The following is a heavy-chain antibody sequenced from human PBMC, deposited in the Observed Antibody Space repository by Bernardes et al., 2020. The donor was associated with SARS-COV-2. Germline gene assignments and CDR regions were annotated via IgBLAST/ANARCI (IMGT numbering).Heavy chain of an antibody. CDR1: GFTFSSYA. V-gene: IGHV3-23*01. J-gene: IGHJ4*02. CDR3: AKDKGRFGEPVVVWYFDS. Sequence: GGSLRLSCVASGFTFSSYAMNWVRQAPGKGLEWVSGIFGSGSGAYYADSVKGRFTVSRDNSKKTLYLQMNGLRAEDTAIYYCAKDKGRFGEPVVVWYFDSWGQGTLVTVSS. D-gene: IGHD3-16*01. CDR2: IFGSGSGA.